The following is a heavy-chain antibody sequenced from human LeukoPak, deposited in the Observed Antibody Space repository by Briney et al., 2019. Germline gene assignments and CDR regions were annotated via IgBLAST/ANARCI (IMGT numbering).Heavy chain of an antibody. D-gene: IGHD2-15*01. Sequence: ASVKVSCKASGYTFTGYYMHWVRQAPGQGLEWMGWINPNSGGTNYAQKFQGRVNMTRDTSISTAYMDLSRLTSDDTAIYYCATDNPPYCNGGSCYFDWGQGTLVTVSS. CDR3: ATDNPPYCNGGSCYFD. J-gene: IGHJ4*02. CDR1: GYTFTGYY. V-gene: IGHV1-2*02. CDR2: INPNSGGT.